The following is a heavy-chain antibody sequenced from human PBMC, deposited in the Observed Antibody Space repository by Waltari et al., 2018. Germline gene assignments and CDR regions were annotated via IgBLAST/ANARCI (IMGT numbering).Heavy chain of an antibody. V-gene: IGHV4-34*01. CDR2: INHRAST. CDR1: GGSFSGYY. J-gene: IGHJ4*02. Sequence: QVQLQQWGAGLLKPSETLSLTCAVYGGSFSGYYWSWIRQPQGKGLEWIGEINHRASTNNNPYLNMRVTISVDTSKNQCSLKLSSVTAADTAVYYWARGYYDILTGYYSRETEYYFDYWGQGTLVTVSS. D-gene: IGHD3-9*01. CDR3: ARGYYDILTGYYSRETEYYFDY.